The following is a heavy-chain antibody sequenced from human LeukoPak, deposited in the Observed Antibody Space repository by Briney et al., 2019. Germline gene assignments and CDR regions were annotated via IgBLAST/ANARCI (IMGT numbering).Heavy chain of an antibody. Sequence: ASVKVSCKASGGTFSSYAISWVREAPGQGLEWMGGIIPIFGTANYAQKFQGRVTITTDESTSTAYMELSSLRSEDTAVYYCARSGIYSNYPSDYWGQGTLGTVSS. CDR1: GGTFSSYA. CDR3: ARSGIYSNYPSDY. V-gene: IGHV1-69*05. CDR2: IIPIFGTA. D-gene: IGHD4-11*01. J-gene: IGHJ4*02.